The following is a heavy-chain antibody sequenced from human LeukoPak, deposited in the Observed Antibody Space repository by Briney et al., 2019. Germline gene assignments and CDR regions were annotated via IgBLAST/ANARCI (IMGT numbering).Heavy chain of an antibody. V-gene: IGHV4-34*01. J-gene: IGHJ4*02. CDR1: GGSFSGYY. D-gene: IGHD3-10*01. CDR2: INHSGST. CDR3: ARSGYGSGRGRRFLDY. Sequence: SETLSLTCAVYGGSFSGYYWSWIRQPPGKGLEWIGKINHSGSTNYNPSLKSRVTISVDTSKNQFSLKLSSVTAADTAVYYCARSGYGSGRGRRFLDYWGQGTLVTASS.